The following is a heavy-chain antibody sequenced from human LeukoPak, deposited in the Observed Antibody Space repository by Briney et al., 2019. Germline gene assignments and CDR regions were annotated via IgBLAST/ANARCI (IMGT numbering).Heavy chain of an antibody. CDR2: INPNSGGT. D-gene: IGHD6-6*01. CDR1: GYTFTGYY. Sequence: ASVKVSCKASGYTFTGYYMHWVRQAPGQGLEWMGWINPNSGGTNYAQKFQGRVTMTRDTSISTAYMELSRLRSDDTAVYYCARPIGTYNSSSYYFDYWGQGTLVTVSS. CDR3: ARPIGTYNSSSYYFDY. J-gene: IGHJ4*02. V-gene: IGHV1-2*02.